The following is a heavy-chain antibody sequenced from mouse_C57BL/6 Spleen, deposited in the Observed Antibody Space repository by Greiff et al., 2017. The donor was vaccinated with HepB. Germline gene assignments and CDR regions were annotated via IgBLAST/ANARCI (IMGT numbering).Heavy chain of an antibody. CDR2: IYPSDSET. CDR1: GYTFTSYW. J-gene: IGHJ1*03. V-gene: IGHV1-61*01. Sequence: QVHVKQPGAELVRPGSSVKLSCKASGYTFTSYWMDWVKQRPGQGLEWIGNIYPSDSETYYNQKFKDKATFTVDKSSSTAYMQLSSLTSEDSAVYYCARASDWAWHFEVWGTGTTVTVSS. CDR3: ARASDWAWHFEV. D-gene: IGHD6-1*01.